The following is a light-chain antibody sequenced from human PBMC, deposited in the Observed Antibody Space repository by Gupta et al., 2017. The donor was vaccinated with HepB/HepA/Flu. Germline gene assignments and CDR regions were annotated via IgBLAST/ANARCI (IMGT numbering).Light chain of an antibody. CDR1: QSVSSSY. Sequence: EIVLTQSPATLSMSPGERATLSCRASQSVSSSYLAWYQQKPGQAPRLLIYGASSRATGIPDSFSGSGSGTDFTLTISRLEPEDFAVYYCQQYGSSPLTFGGWTKVEIK. CDR2: GAS. J-gene: IGKJ4*01. CDR3: QQYGSSPLT. V-gene: IGKV3-20*01.